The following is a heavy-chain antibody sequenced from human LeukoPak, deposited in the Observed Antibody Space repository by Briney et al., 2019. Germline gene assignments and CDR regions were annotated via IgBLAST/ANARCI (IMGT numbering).Heavy chain of an antibody. CDR3: AREELTTVTKRLSF. V-gene: IGHV1-69*04. CDR2: IIPILGIA. CDR1: GYTFTGYY. Sequence: GASVKVSCKASGYTFTGYYMQWVRQAPGQGLEWMGRIIPILGIANYAQKFQGRVTITADKSTSTAYMELSSLRSEDTAVYYCAREELTTVTKRLSFWGQGTLVTVSS. J-gene: IGHJ4*02. D-gene: IGHD4-17*01.